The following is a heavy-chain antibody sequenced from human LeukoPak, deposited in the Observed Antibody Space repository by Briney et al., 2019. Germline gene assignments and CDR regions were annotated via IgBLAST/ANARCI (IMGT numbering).Heavy chain of an antibody. V-gene: IGHV3-53*01. CDR2: IYSGGST. D-gene: IGHD4-11*01. Sequence: GGSLRLSCAASGFTFSSSAMSWVRHSPGKGLEWVSVIYSGGSTYYADSVKGRFTISRDNSKNTLYLQMNSLRAEDTAVYYCARDWRDYRDAFDIWGQGTMVTVSS. CDR3: ARDWRDYRDAFDI. CDR1: GFTFSSSA. J-gene: IGHJ3*02.